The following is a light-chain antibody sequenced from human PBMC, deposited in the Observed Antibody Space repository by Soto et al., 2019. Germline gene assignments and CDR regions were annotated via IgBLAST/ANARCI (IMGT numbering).Light chain of an antibody. Sequence: QSVLTQPPSVSGAPGPRVTISCPGSSSNIGAHYDVHWYQQILGTAPKLLIYGNSNRPSGVPDRFSGSKSGPSASLAITGLQAEDEADYYCQSFDSSLSGPVFGGGTKVTVL. CDR3: QSFDSSLSGPV. V-gene: IGLV1-40*01. CDR1: SSNIGAHYD. CDR2: GNS. J-gene: IGLJ2*01.